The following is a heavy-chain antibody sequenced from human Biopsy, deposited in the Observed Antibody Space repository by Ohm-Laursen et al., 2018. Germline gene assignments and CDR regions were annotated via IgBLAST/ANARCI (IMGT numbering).Heavy chain of an antibody. D-gene: IGHD3-3*01. CDR3: ARHDLSDFWSGYPSFFDR. CDR1: GGSITSRTHY. CDR2: VYYSGTT. Sequence: GTLSLTCALSGGSITSRTHYWGWIRQTPGKGLEWIGTVYYSGTTYDNPSLKNRVIISVDTSKNQFSLSLKTVTAADTAVYYCARHDLSDFWSGYPSFFDRWGQGTLVTVSS. J-gene: IGHJ5*02. V-gene: IGHV4-39*01.